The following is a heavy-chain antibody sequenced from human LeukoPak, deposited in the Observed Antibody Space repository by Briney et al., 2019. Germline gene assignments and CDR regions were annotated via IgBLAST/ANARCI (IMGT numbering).Heavy chain of an antibody. V-gene: IGHV4-34*01. CDR1: GESFSGYY. Sequence: KPSETLSLTCAVYGESFSGYYWSWIRQPPGKGLEWIGEINHSGSTNYNPSLKSRVTISVDTSKNQFSLKLSSVTAADTAVYYCARGRPGYYDSSGYYVDYWGQGTLVTVSS. J-gene: IGHJ4*02. CDR2: INHSGST. CDR3: ARGRPGYYDSSGYYVDY. D-gene: IGHD3-22*01.